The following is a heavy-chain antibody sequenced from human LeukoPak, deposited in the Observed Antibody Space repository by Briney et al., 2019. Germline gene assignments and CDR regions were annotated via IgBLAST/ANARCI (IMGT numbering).Heavy chain of an antibody. Sequence: PSETLSLTCTVSGGSISSYYWSWIRQPPGKGLEWIGYIYYSGSTNYNPSLKSRVTISVDTSKNQFSLKLSSVTAEDTAVYYCAREEGYSYGYFDYWGQGTLVTVSS. D-gene: IGHD5-18*01. CDR1: GGSISSYY. CDR3: AREEGYSYGYFDY. CDR2: IYYSGST. J-gene: IGHJ4*02. V-gene: IGHV4-59*01.